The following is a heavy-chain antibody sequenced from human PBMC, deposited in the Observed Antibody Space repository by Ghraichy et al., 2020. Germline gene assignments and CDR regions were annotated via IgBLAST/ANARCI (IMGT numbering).Heavy chain of an antibody. Sequence: GGSLRLSCVTSGFSFSSYAMSWVRQAPGKGLEWVSGISGSTGVTYYATSVKGRFTISRDKSKSTVFLQMNSLRAEDTDVYYCAKDPGEGVAGELDYWGQGTLVAVSS. CDR1: GFSFSSYA. CDR2: ISGSTGVT. J-gene: IGHJ4*02. CDR3: AKDPGEGVAGELDY. D-gene: IGHD6-19*01. V-gene: IGHV3-23*01.